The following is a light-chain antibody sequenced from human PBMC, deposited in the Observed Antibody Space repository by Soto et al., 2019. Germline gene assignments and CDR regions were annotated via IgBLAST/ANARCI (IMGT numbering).Light chain of an antibody. J-gene: IGKJ1*01. CDR3: QQFYAAPRT. Sequence: IVLTQSPDSLAVSLGERATINCKSSQNILRTSDNRNNLVWYQQKPGQPPKVLIYWVSTRESGVPDRFSGSGSGTDFTLTISSLQAEDVAVYYCQQFYAAPRTFGQGTKVEIK. CDR1: QNILRTSDNRNN. V-gene: IGKV4-1*01. CDR2: WVS.